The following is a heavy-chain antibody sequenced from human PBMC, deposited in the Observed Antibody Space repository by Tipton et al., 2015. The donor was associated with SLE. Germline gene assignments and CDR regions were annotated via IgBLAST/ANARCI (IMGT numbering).Heavy chain of an antibody. Sequence: TLSLTCTVSGVSISSSTYYWGWIRQPPGKGLEWIGTIYYRGSIYFNPSLESRVTMSVDTSKNQFSLKLSSLTAADTAVYYCARRVGNWYFDLWGRGTLVTVSS. V-gene: IGHV4-39*07. CDR2: IYYRGSI. CDR1: GVSISSSTYY. CDR3: ARRVGNWYFDL. J-gene: IGHJ2*01. D-gene: IGHD2-2*01.